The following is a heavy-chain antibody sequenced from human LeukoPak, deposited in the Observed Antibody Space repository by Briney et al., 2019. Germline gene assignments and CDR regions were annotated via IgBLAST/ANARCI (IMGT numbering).Heavy chain of an antibody. D-gene: IGHD3-10*01. V-gene: IGHV3-23*01. CDR2: INGGDYST. Sequence: PGGSLRLSCAASGFTFRTSAMSWVRQAPAKGLQWVSSINGGDYSTYYADSVKGRFTISRDSSKNILYLQMNSLRTDGTAMYYCATANPTPRGINFDSGGQGTLVTVSS. J-gene: IGHJ4*02. CDR3: ATANPTPRGINFDS. CDR1: GFTFRTSA.